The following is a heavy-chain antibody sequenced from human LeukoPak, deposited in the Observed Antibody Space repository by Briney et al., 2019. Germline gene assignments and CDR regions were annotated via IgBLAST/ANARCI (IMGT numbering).Heavy chain of an antibody. CDR3: ARVGSGPPGDY. Sequence: GASVKVSCKASGYTFTSYYMHWVRQAPGQGLEWMGIINPSGGSTSYAQKFQGRVTMTRDTSTSTVYMELSSLRSEDTALYYCARVGSGPPGDYWGQGTLVTVSS. CDR2: INPSGGST. CDR1: GYTFTSYY. J-gene: IGHJ4*02. D-gene: IGHD2-15*01. V-gene: IGHV1-46*01.